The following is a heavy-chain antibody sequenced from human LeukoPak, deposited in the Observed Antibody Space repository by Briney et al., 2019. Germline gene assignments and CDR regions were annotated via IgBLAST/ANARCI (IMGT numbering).Heavy chain of an antibody. CDR3: AREVEPLYYYYYMDV. D-gene: IGHD5-24*01. Sequence: SVKVSCKASGGTFSSYAISWVRQAPGQGLEWMGGIIPIFGTANYAQKFQGRVTITADESTSTAYMELSSPRSEDTAVYYCAREVEPLYYYYYMDVWGKGTTVTVS. V-gene: IGHV1-69*13. CDR2: IIPIFGTA. J-gene: IGHJ6*03. CDR1: GGTFSSYA.